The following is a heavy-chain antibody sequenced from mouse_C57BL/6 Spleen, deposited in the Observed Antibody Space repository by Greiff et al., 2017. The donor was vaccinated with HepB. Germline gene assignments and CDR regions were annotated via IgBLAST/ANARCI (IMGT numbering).Heavy chain of an antibody. Sequence: EVNLVESGGGLVKPGGSLKLSCAASGFTFSDYGMHWVRQAPEKGLEWVAYISSGSSTIYYADTVKGRFTISRDNAKNTLFLQMTSLRSEDTAMYYCARPHYYGSSSLDYWGQGTTLTVSS. D-gene: IGHD1-1*01. J-gene: IGHJ2*01. CDR3: ARPHYYGSSSLDY. CDR2: ISSGSSTI. V-gene: IGHV5-17*01. CDR1: GFTFSDYG.